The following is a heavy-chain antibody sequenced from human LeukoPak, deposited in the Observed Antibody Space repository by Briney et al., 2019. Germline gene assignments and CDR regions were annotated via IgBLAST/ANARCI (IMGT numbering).Heavy chain of an antibody. CDR3: ARPRVYSGYDSAVDDYFAH. CDR2: IDPSDSYT. J-gene: IGHJ4*02. V-gene: IGHV5-10-1*01. CDR1: GYNFTSYW. Sequence: KPGESLRSSCKGSGYNFTSYWITWVRQMPGKGLEWMGRIDPSDSYTNYSPSFQGHVTISTDNSISTAYLQWSSLKASDTAMYYCARPRVYSGYDSAVDDYFAHWGQGTRVTVSS. D-gene: IGHD5-12*01.